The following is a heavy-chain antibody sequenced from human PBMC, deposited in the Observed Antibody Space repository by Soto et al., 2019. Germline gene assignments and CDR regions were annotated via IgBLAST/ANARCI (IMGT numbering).Heavy chain of an antibody. CDR3: TRGPPRVQWFDP. CDR2: IYFTGST. Sequence: SETLSLTCTVSGGAVSSGTYYWSWIRQPPGRGLEWIGHIYFTGSTNYNPSLKSRVTMSLDTSRNQFSLKLSSVTAADTAVYYCTRGPPRVQWFDPWGLGTLVTVYS. CDR1: GGAVSSGTYY. J-gene: IGHJ5*02. V-gene: IGHV4-61*01.